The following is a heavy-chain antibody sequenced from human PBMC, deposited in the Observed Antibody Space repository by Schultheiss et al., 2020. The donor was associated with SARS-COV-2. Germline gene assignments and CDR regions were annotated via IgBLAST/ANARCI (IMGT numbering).Heavy chain of an antibody. CDR1: GGTFSSYA. Sequence: SVKVSCKASGGTFSSYAISWVRQAPGQGLEWMGGIIPILGIANYAQKFQGRVTITADKSTSTAYMELSSLRSEDTAVYYCASLQWLGNYYYYMDVWGKGTTVTVSS. CDR2: IIPILGIA. V-gene: IGHV1-69*10. CDR3: ASLQWLGNYYYYMDV. J-gene: IGHJ6*03. D-gene: IGHD6-19*01.